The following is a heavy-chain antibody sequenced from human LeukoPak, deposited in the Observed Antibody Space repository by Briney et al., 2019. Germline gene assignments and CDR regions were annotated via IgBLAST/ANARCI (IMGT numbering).Heavy chain of an antibody. CDR2: IYTSGST. CDR1: GGSISSYY. V-gene: IGHV4-4*07. Sequence: PSETLSLTCTVSGGSISSYYWSWIRQPAGKGLEWIGRIYTSGSTNYNPSLKSRVTMSVDTSKNQFSLKLSSVTAADTAVYYCARTDCGGDCYSSRGWFDPWGQGTLVTVSS. CDR3: ARTDCGGDCYSSRGWFDP. D-gene: IGHD2-21*02. J-gene: IGHJ5*02.